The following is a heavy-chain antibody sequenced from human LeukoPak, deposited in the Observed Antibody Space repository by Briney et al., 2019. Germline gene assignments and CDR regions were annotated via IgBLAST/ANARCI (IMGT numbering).Heavy chain of an antibody. V-gene: IGHV4-4*07. CDR1: GGSISGYY. CDR2: IYSSGST. D-gene: IGHD6-6*01. Sequence: SETLSLTCTVSGGSISGYYWSWIRQPAGKGLEWIGRIYSSGSTNYNPSLKSRLTMSVDTSKNQFSLKLSSVTAADTAVYYCATHFEVGGSSSPYDAFDIWGQGTMVTVSS. CDR3: ATHFEVGGSSSPYDAFDI. J-gene: IGHJ3*02.